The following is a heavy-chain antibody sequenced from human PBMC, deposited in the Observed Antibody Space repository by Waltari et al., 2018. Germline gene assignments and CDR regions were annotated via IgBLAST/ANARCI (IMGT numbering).Heavy chain of an antibody. J-gene: IGHJ5*02. D-gene: IGHD3-22*01. V-gene: IGHV1-2*02. CDR1: GYTFTGYY. CDR2: INPNSGGT. Sequence: QVQLVQSGAEVKKPGASVKVSCKASGYTFTGYYMHWVRQAPGQRLEWMGWINPNSGGTNYAQKFQGRVTMTRDTSISTAYMELSRLRSDDTAVYYCARDILHYDSSGYYNWFDPWGQGTLVTVSS. CDR3: ARDILHYDSSGYYNWFDP.